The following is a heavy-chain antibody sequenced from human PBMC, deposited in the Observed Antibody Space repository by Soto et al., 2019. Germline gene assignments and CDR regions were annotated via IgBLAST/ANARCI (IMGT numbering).Heavy chain of an antibody. CDR2: ISYDGSNK. CDR3: AKEIWSVYSSSSGYYFDY. Sequence: QVQLVESGGGVVQPGRSLRLSCAASGFTFSSYGMHWVRQAPGKGLEWVAVISYDGSNKYYADSVKGRFTISRDNSKNTLYLQMNSLRAEDTAVYYCAKEIWSVYSSSSGYYFDYWGQGTLVTVSS. V-gene: IGHV3-30*18. D-gene: IGHD6-6*01. CDR1: GFTFSSYG. J-gene: IGHJ4*02.